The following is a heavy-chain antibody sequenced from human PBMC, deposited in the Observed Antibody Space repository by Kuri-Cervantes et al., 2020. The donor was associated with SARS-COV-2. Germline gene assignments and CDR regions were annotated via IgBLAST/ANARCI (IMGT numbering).Heavy chain of an antibody. J-gene: IGHJ2*01. CDR3: ARDRATIFGVVTPSWYFDL. Sequence: SETLSLTCTVSGYSISSGYYWGWIRQPPGKGLEWIGSIYHSGSTYYNPSLKSRVTISVGASKNQFSLKLNSVTAADTAVYYCARDRATIFGVVTPSWYFDLWGRGTLVTVSS. V-gene: IGHV4-38-2*02. D-gene: IGHD3-3*01. CDR1: GYSISSGYY. CDR2: IYHSGST.